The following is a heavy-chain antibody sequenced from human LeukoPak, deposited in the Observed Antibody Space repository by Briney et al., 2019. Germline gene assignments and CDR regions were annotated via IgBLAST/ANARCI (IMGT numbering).Heavy chain of an antibody. J-gene: IGHJ4*02. CDR2: TSYDGSNE. CDR3: ARVGEADYDILTGPDY. CDR1: GFTFSSYG. D-gene: IGHD3-9*01. Sequence: GGSLRLSCAASGFTFSSYGMHWVRQAPGKGLEWVAVTSYDGSNEYYADSVKGRFTISRDNSKNSLFLQMSRLRVEDTALYYCARVGEADYDILTGPDYWGQGTLVTVSS. V-gene: IGHV3-30*03.